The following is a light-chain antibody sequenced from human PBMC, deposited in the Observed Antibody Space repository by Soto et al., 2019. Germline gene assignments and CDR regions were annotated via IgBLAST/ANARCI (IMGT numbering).Light chain of an antibody. J-gene: IGLJ1*01. CDR1: SSDVGGYNF. V-gene: IGLV2-14*01. CDR3: SSYTSSSTRV. CDR2: EVS. Sequence: QSALTQPASVSGSPGQSITISCTGTSSDVGGYNFVSWHQHHPAKAPKLIIYEVSNRPSGVSDRFSGSKSGDTASLTISGLQAEDEADYYCSSYTSSSTRVFGNGTKLTVL.